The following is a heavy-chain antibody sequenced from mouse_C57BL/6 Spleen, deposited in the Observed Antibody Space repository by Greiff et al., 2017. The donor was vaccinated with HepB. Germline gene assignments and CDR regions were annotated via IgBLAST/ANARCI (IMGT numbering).Heavy chain of an antibody. D-gene: IGHD3-2*02. J-gene: IGHJ4*01. CDR2: IYPGDGDT. CDR1: GYAFSSSW. CDR3: ARERQLRSYAMDY. V-gene: IGHV1-82*01. Sequence: VQLQQSGPELVKPGASVKISCKASGYAFSSSWMNWVKQRPGKGLEWIGRIYPGDGDTNYNGKFKGKATLTADKSSSTAYMQLSSLTSEYSAVYFCARERQLRSYAMDYWGQGTSVTVSS.